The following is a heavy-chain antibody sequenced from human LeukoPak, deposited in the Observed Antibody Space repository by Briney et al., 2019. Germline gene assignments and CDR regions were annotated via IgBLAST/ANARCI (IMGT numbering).Heavy chain of an antibody. J-gene: IGHJ4*02. D-gene: IGHD3/OR15-3a*01. V-gene: IGHV3-7*03. CDR2: IKEDGTEQ. CDR3: AGGEGWTAED. CDR1: GFTVSRYW. Sequence: GGSLRLSCAASGFTVSRYWMTWVRQAPGKGLEWVATIKEDGTEQHLVESVQGRFNVSRDNTENSVYLQRNSLRVEDTGVYFCAGGEGWTAEDWGQGTQVTVSS.